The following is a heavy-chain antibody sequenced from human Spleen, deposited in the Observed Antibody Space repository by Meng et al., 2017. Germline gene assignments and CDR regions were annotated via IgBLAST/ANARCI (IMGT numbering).Heavy chain of an antibody. J-gene: IGHJ5*02. V-gene: IGHV4-39*01. Sequence: QPQLQESGPGLVKISEALSLNGSVYDGSISTSGYYWGWIRQSPWKGLEWVGGIDQSGFTFYAPSVKSRVTVSIATSKSHFSLKLTSVTAADTAVYFCVRSSAWVRTGFDPWGQGTLVTVSS. CDR1: DGSISTSGYY. D-gene: IGHD3-22*01. CDR3: VRSSAWVRTGFDP. CDR2: IDQSGFT.